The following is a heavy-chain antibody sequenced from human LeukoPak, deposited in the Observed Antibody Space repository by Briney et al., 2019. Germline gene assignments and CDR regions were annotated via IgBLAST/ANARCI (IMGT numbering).Heavy chain of an antibody. V-gene: IGHV3-23*01. D-gene: IGHD3-10*01. J-gene: IGHJ4*02. CDR3: AKGAELLWFGELSV. CDR2: ISGSGGST. CDR1: GFTFSSYA. Sequence: PGGSLRLSCAASGFTFSSYATSWVRQAPGKGLEWVSGISGSGGSTYYADSVKGRFTISRDNSKNTLYLQMNSLRAEDTAVYYCAKGAELLWFGELSVWGQGTLVTVSS.